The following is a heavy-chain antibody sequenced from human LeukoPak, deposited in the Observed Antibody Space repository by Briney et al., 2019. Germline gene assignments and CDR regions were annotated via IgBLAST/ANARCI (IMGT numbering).Heavy chain of an antibody. CDR3: ARVGGFIYYYYYYYMDV. V-gene: IGHV4-39*07. D-gene: IGHD3-16*01. CDR1: GGSISSSSYY. CDR2: IYYSGST. J-gene: IGHJ6*03. Sequence: SETLSLTCTVSGGSISSSSYYWGWIRQPPGKGLEWIGSIYYSGSTYYNPSLKSRVTISVDTSKNQFSLKLSSVTAADTAVYYCARVGGFIYYYYYYYMDVWGKGTTVTVS.